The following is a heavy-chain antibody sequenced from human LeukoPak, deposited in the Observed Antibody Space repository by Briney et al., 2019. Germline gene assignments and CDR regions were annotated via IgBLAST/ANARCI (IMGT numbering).Heavy chain of an antibody. CDR3: ARDQHKTSGWYLPPYYYYMDV. D-gene: IGHD6-19*01. CDR1: GYTFTGYY. J-gene: IGHJ6*03. V-gene: IGHV1-2*02. Sequence: ASVKVSCKASGYTFTGYYMHWVRQASGQGLEWMGWINPNSGGTNYAQKFQGRVTMTRDTSISTAYMELSRLRSDDTAVYYCARDQHKTSGWYLPPYYYYMDVWGKGTTVTVSS. CDR2: INPNSGGT.